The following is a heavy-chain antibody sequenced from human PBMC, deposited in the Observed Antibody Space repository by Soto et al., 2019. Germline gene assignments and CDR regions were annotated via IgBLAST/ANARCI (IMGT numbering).Heavy chain of an antibody. D-gene: IGHD1-7*01. J-gene: IGHJ4*02. CDR3: ARPTSTGTRSGYYFYY. V-gene: IGHV1-69*02. Sequence: QVQLVQSGAEVKKPGSSVKVSCKASGGTFSSYPISWVRQAPGQGLEWMGRIIPILDITDYAQRFQGRVTITADKSTSTAYMELRCLSSDDTAVNYCARPTSTGTRSGYYFYYWGQGTLVTVSS. CDR2: IIPILDIT. CDR1: GGTFSSYP.